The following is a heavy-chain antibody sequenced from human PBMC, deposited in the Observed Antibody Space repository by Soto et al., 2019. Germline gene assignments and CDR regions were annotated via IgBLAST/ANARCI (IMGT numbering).Heavy chain of an antibody. V-gene: IGHV1-18*01. J-gene: IGHJ4*02. CDR3: ARDPPPPDY. CDR2: ISAYNGNT. Sequence: QVQLVQSGAEVKKPGASVKVSCKASGYTFASYAISWMRQAPGQGLEWMGWISAYNGNTNYAQKGQGRVALTAAASTGPADMERRSVGSDDAAVYYCARDPPPPDYWGQGTLVTVSS. CDR1: GYTFASYA.